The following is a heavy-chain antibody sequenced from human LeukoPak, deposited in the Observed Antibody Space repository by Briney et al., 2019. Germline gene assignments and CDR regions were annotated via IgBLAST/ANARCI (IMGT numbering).Heavy chain of an antibody. CDR3: AISRTIYFDY. Sequence: PGGSLRLSCAASGFPFRNYEIKLVRQALGEGVEWISYISVTGLTISYSDSVKGRFTISRDNAKNSLYLQMNSLRAEDTALYYCAISRTIYFDYWGQGALVTVSS. J-gene: IGHJ4*02. V-gene: IGHV3-48*03. D-gene: IGHD3-3*01. CDR2: ISVTGLTI. CDR1: GFPFRNYE.